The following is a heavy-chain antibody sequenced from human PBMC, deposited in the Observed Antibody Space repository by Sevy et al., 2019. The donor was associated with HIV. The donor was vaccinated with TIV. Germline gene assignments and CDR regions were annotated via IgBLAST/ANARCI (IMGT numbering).Heavy chain of an antibody. V-gene: IGHV1-24*01. CDR1: GSTLTKLS. D-gene: IGHD3-22*01. J-gene: IGHJ4*02. CDR2: FDPEDGET. CDR3: ATTKDYYDSSGSPFDY. Sequence: ASVKVSCKVSGSTLTKLSMHWVRQVPGKGLEWMVSFDPEDGETIYAQKFQGRVTMTEDTSTDTAYMVLSSLRSEDTAVYYCATTKDYYDSSGSPFDYWGQGTLVTVSS.